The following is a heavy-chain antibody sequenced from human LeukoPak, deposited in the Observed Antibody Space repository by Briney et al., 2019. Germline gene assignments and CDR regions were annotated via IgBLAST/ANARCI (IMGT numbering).Heavy chain of an antibody. D-gene: IGHD2-21*02. V-gene: IGHV3-21*01. J-gene: IGHJ4*02. CDR2: ISSESTNI. CDR1: GFNFNIYG. Sequence: GGSLRLSCAASGFNFNIYGMNWVRQAPGKGMEWVSSISSESTNIYYTDSVKGRFTIARDNAKNSLYLQMNSLIPEDTAVYYCSRDGSGSGDVWGQGTLVTVYS. CDR3: SRDGSGSGDV.